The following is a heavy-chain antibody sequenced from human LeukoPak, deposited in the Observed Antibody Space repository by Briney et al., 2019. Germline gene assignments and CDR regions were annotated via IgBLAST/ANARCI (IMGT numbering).Heavy chain of an antibody. Sequence: PSETVSLTCAVHGGSFSGYYWSWIRQPPGKGLEWIGEINHSRSTNYNPSLKSRVTISVDTSKNQFSLKLSSVTAADTAAYYCARGGTRPRYYYDSRTNAFDIWGQGTMVTVSS. CDR2: INHSRST. V-gene: IGHV4-34*01. CDR1: GGSFSGYY. D-gene: IGHD3-22*01. CDR3: ARGGTRPRYYYDSRTNAFDI. J-gene: IGHJ3*02.